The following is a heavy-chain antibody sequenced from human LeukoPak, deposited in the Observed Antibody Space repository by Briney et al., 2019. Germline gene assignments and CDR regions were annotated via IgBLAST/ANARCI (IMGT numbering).Heavy chain of an antibody. CDR2: ISGSGGDT. J-gene: IGHJ4*02. Sequence: GGSLRLSCAASGFTFSSYAMSWVRQAPGKGPEWVSAISGSGGDTYYADSVKGRFTISRDNSKNTLYLQMNSLRAEDTAVYYCAKKGATTGDFDYWGQGTLVTVSS. D-gene: IGHD1-26*01. CDR3: AKKGATTGDFDY. V-gene: IGHV3-23*01. CDR1: GFTFSSYA.